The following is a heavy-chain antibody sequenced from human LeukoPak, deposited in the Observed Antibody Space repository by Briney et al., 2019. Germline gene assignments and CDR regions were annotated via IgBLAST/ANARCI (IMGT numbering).Heavy chain of an antibody. CDR3: GREAVAGLIDH. CDR2: INSDGSST. D-gene: IGHD6-19*01. V-gene: IGHV3-74*01. J-gene: IGHJ5*02. CDR1: GFTFSSYW. Sequence: PGGSLRLSCAASGFTFSSYWMHWVRQAPGKGLVWVSLINSDGSSTSYADSVKGRFTISRDNAKNTLYLQMNSLRVEDTAVYYCGREAVAGLIDHWGQGTLVTVSS.